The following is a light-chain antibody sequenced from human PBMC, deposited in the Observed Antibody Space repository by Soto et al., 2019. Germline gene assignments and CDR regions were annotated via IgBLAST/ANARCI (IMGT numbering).Light chain of an antibody. Sequence: EIVMTQSPATLSVSPGERVTLSCRASQSVSGHLAWYQQKPGQAPRLIISGASTRATGIPARFSGRGSGTELTLTISRRQSEDFSVYYCHQYHYWWTFGQGTKVEIK. J-gene: IGKJ1*01. CDR2: GAS. CDR3: HQYHYWWT. CDR1: QSVSGH. V-gene: IGKV3-15*01.